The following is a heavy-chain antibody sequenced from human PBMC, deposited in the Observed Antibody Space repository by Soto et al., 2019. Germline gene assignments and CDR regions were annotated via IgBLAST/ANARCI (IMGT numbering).Heavy chain of an antibody. CDR2: ISAYNGNT. CDR1: GYTFTSYG. Sequence: ASVKVSCKASGYTFTSYGISWVRQAPGQGLEWMGWISAYNGNTNYAQKLQGRVTMTTDTSTSTAYMELRSLRSDDTAVYYCARVSGYYDSSGYCYFGYWGQGTLVTVSS. D-gene: IGHD3-22*01. V-gene: IGHV1-18*01. CDR3: ARVSGYYDSSGYCYFGY. J-gene: IGHJ4*02.